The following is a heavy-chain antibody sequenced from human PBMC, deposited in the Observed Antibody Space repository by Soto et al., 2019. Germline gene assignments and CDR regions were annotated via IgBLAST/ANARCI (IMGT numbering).Heavy chain of an antibody. CDR1: GGSISSGGYY. D-gene: IGHD6-13*01. V-gene: IGHV4-31*03. CDR3: ARVRVDSSSWYYFDY. CDR2: IYYSGST. J-gene: IGHJ4*02. Sequence: SETLSLTCTVSGGSISSGGYYWSWIRQHPGKGLEWIGYIYYSGSTYYNPSLKSRVTISVDTSKNQFSLKLSSVTAADTAVYYCARVRVDSSSWYYFDYWGQGTLVTISS.